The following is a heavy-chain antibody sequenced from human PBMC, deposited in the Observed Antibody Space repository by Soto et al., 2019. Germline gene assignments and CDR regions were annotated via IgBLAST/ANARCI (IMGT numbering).Heavy chain of an antibody. CDR3: AGHYCGDDCHWQLNLILDQ. V-gene: IGHV5-10-1*01. CDR1: GYSFTNNW. J-gene: IGHJ4*02. Sequence: PGASLKISCKGSGYSFTNNWISWVRQMPGKGLEWVGRIDPSDSYSNYSPSFQDHVTFSVDKSINTAYLHWSRLKASDTAIYDCAGHYCGDDCHWQLNLILDQWGQGTLVTVSS. CDR2: IDPSDSYS. D-gene: IGHD2-21*02.